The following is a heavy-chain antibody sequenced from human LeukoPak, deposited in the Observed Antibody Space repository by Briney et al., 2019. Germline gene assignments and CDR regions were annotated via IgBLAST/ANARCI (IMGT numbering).Heavy chain of an antibody. Sequence: ASVKVSCKASGYTFTSYGISWVRQAPGQGLEWMGWISAYNGNTNYAQKFQGRVTITADESTSTAYMELSSLRSEDTAVYYCARDGGGLRYYYMDVWGKGTTVTISS. D-gene: IGHD3/OR15-3a*01. CDR2: ISAYNGNT. CDR1: GYTFTSYG. V-gene: IGHV1-18*01. J-gene: IGHJ6*03. CDR3: ARDGGGLRYYYMDV.